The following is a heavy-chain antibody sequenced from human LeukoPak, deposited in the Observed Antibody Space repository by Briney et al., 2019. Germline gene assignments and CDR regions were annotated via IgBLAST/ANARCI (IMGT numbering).Heavy chain of an antibody. D-gene: IGHD6-13*01. J-gene: IGHJ5*02. CDR1: GGSISSGGYY. CDR2: IYYSGST. Sequence: SQTLSLTCTVSGGSISSGGYYWSWIRQHPGKGLEWIGYIYYSGSTNYNPSLKSRVTISVDTSKNQFSLKLSSVTAADTAVYYCARAGSSSWYRWFDPWGQGTLVTVSS. V-gene: IGHV4-31*03. CDR3: ARAGSSSWYRWFDP.